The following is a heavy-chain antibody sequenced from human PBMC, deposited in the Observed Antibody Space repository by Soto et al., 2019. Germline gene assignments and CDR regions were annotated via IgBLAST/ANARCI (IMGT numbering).Heavy chain of an antibody. V-gene: IGHV3-48*03. CDR2: ILHSGDII. J-gene: IGHJ4*02. CDR1: GFKFSSYE. Sequence: EVQLEESGGGLVQPGGSLRLACAGSGFKFSSYEMNWVRQAPGKGLEWLSFILHSGDIIYYADSVKGRFTISRDNAKYLLYLHMNTLRVEDTAIYYCATRLSVSYGPLFDQWGQGTLLTVSS. CDR3: ATRLSVSYGPLFDQ. D-gene: IGHD3-16*01.